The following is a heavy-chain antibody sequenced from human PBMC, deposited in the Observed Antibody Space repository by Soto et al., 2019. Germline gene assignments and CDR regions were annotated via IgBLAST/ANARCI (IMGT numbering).Heavy chain of an antibody. D-gene: IGHD1-1*01. CDR1: GDSVSSNSAT. CDR2: TYHRSKWYN. V-gene: IGHV6-1*01. CDR3: ARVGPGQLRGHNSGDY. Sequence: SQTLSLTCAISGDSVSSNSATWNWIRQSPSRGLEWLGRTYHRSKWYNDYAVSVKSRISINPDTSKNQFSLQLNSVTPEDSAVYYCARVGPGQLRGHNSGDYWGQGTMVTVSS. J-gene: IGHJ4*02.